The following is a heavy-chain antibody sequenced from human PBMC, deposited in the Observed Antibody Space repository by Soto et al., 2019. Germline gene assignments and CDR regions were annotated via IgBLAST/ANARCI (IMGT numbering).Heavy chain of an antibody. D-gene: IGHD1-1*01. V-gene: IGHV3-30*03. J-gene: IGHJ4*02. CDR3: ARELERVFDY. Sequence: GGSLRLSCAASGFTFSGYAMHWVRQAPGKGLQCVAVISYDGRDRYYADSVKGRFSISRDNSKNTLYLQMNSLRIEDTAVYYCARELERVFDYWGQGTLVTVSS. CDR1: GFTFSGYA. CDR2: ISYDGRDR.